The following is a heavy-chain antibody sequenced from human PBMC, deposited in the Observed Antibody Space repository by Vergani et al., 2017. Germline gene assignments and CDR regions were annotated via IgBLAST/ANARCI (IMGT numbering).Heavy chain of an antibody. CDR3: ARAKRGRLAVGATDS. CDR1: GYSFTNYA. D-gene: IGHD6-19*01. V-gene: IGHV7-4-1*01. Sequence: QEQLVQSGFELKKPGASVKVSCKASGYSFTNYAIHWVRQAPGQGLDWMGWINPTTGNPTYARAFTGRFVFTLDTSISTAYLQVGSLKAEDTAVYFCARAKRGRLAVGATDSWGQGTLLTVSS. J-gene: IGHJ4*02. CDR2: INPTTGNP.